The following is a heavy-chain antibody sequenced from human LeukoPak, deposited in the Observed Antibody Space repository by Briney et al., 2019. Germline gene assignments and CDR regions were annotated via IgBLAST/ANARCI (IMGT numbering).Heavy chain of an antibody. J-gene: IGHJ6*02. Sequence: ASVKVSCKASGYTFTSYDINWVRQATGQGLEWMGWMNPNSGNTGYAQKFQGRVTMTRNTSISTAYMELSSPRSEDTAVYYCARMIHGSWLRHYYYYYGMDVWGQGTTVTVSS. D-gene: IGHD5-12*01. V-gene: IGHV1-8*01. CDR1: GYTFTSYD. CDR2: MNPNSGNT. CDR3: ARMIHGSWLRHYYYYYGMDV.